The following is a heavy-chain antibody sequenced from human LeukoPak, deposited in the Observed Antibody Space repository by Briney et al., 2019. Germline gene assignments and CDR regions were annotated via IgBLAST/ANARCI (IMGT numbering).Heavy chain of an antibody. J-gene: IGHJ4*02. D-gene: IGHD2-2*01. CDR1: GFTFSSYA. CDR2: ISGSGGST. Sequence: GGSLRLSCAASGFTFSSYAMSWIRQAPGKGLEGVSAISGSGGSTYYADSVKGRFTISRDNSKNTLYLQMNSLRAEDTAVYYCAKALRRYCSSTSCYRPDYWGQGTLVTVSS. V-gene: IGHV3-23*01. CDR3: AKALRRYCSSTSCYRPDY.